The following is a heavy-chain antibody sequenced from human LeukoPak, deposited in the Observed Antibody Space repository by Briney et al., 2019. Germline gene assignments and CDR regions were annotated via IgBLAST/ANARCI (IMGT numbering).Heavy chain of an antibody. V-gene: IGHV4-59*01. CDR3: ARGLGYSSGWYDY. J-gene: IGHJ4*02. Sequence: SETLSLTCTVSGGSISSYYWSWIRQRPGKGLEGIGYIYYSGSTNYNPALKSRVTISVDTSKNQFSLKLSSVTAADTAVYYCARGLGYSSGWYDYWGQGTLVTVSS. CDR1: GGSISSYY. D-gene: IGHD6-19*01. CDR2: IYYSGST.